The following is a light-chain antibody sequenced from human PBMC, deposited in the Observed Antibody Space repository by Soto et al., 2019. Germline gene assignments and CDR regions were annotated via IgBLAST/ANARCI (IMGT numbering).Light chain of an antibody. Sequence: IVLTHSPGTLSLSPCERAALYCRASQSVSSSYLAWYQQKPGQAPRLLIYGASTRATGIPARFSGSGSGTQFTLIISSLQSEDLAVYYCQQYNNWPTFGQGTKVDIK. CDR2: GAS. CDR3: QQYNNWPT. V-gene: IGKV3-15*01. J-gene: IGKJ1*01. CDR1: QSVSSSY.